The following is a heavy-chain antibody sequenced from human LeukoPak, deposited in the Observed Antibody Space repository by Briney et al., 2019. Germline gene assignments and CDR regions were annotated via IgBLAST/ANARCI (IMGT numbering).Heavy chain of an antibody. V-gene: IGHV4-61*02. D-gene: IGHD3-22*01. Sequence: PSETLSLTCTVSGGSISSGSYYWSWIRQPAGKGLEWIGRIYAGGGTNYNPSLKSRVNISLDKSRNQFSLKLSSVTAADTAMYYCARAASGDYYDSSGYRVQNWLAPWAREPWSPSPQ. CDR2: IYAGGGT. CDR1: GGSISSGSYY. J-gene: IGHJ5*02. CDR3: ARAASGDYYDSSGYRVQNWLAP.